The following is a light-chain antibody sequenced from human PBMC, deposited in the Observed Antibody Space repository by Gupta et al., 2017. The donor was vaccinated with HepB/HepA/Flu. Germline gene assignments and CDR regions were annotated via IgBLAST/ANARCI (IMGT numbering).Light chain of an antibody. Sequence: DIQMTQSPSSQSSSLGNRVIITCRASQTISNYLNWYQQKPGKAPNLLISSASTLQTGVPSRFSGVGSGTEFTLTISSRQPEDFGIYYCQHKYSTPLTFGQGT. CDR2: SAS. J-gene: IGKJ1*01. V-gene: IGKV1-39*01. CDR1: QTISNY. CDR3: QHKYSTPLT.